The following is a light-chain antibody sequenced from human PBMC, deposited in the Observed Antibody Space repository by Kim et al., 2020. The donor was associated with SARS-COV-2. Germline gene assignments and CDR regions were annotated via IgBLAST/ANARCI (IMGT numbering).Light chain of an antibody. J-gene: IGLJ1*01. CDR3: QAWDSSTEV. V-gene: IGLV3-1*01. CDR2: QDS. Sequence: VCQGKKARVTCSGDKLGDKDDCWYHQKPGQAPVLVIYQDSKRPSGNPERFAGSNPGNTATLTISGTQAMDEAVNYCQAWDSSTEVCGTGPKVTVL. CDR1: KLGDKD.